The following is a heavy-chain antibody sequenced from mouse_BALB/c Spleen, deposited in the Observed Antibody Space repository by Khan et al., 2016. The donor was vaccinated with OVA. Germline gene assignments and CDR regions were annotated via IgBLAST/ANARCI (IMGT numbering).Heavy chain of an antibody. Sequence: EVQLQESGGDLVKPGGSLKLSCAASGFTFSTYGMSWVRQTPDKRLEWVATVSTGGGYTYYPDSVKGRFTISRDNAKNTLYLQMSGLNAEDTAIFYCTRLAYYYDSEGFAYWGQGTLVTVSA. CDR2: VSTGGGYT. J-gene: IGHJ3*01. D-gene: IGHD1-1*01. V-gene: IGHV5-6*01. CDR3: TRLAYYYDSEGFAY. CDR1: GFTFSTYG.